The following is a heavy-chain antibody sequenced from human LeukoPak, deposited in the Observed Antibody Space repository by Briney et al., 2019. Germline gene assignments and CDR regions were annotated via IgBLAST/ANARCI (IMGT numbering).Heavy chain of an antibody. V-gene: IGHV5-10-1*01. CDR3: ARPLRAGDWSDI. CDR2: IDPSDSYA. Sequence: GESLRISCKASGYRFSSYSISWVRQMPGKGLEWMGRIDPSDSYAKYSPSFQGHVTISADKSISTAYLQWSSLKASDTAMYYCARPLRAGDWSDIWGQGTLVTVSS. CDR1: GYRFSSYS. J-gene: IGHJ3*02. D-gene: IGHD3-10*01.